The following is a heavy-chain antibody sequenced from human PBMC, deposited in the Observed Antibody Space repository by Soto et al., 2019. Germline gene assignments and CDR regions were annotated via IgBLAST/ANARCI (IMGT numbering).Heavy chain of an antibody. V-gene: IGHV3-23*01. CDR3: ANDSLTTGINFFDS. J-gene: IGHJ5*01. Sequence: EVQLLDSGGGLVQPGGSLRLSCAASGFTVSSYALSWVRQLPGKGLEWVSSISVTGGSTYYAVSVKGRFTISRENSKNTRYLQMNSLTAEDTAVYYCANDSLTTGINFFDSWGQGTLVTVSS. D-gene: IGHD4-17*01. CDR1: GFTVSSYA. CDR2: ISVTGGST.